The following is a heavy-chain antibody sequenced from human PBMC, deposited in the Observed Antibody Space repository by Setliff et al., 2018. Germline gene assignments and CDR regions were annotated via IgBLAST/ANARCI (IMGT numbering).Heavy chain of an antibody. CDR3: ARAPSKVQFDS. Sequence: SETLSLTCAVYGGSFSGYYWNWIRQAPGKGLEWIGEINHRGTTSYIPSLQNRVTISADTSKNQFSLKLSSVTAADTAVYYCARAPSKVQFDSWGRGILVTVSS. D-gene: IGHD4-4*01. CDR2: INHRGTT. CDR1: GGSFSGYY. J-gene: IGHJ5*01. V-gene: IGHV4-34*01.